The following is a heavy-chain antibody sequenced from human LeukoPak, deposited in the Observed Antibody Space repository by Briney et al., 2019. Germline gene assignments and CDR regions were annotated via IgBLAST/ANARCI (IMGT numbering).Heavy chain of an antibody. J-gene: IGHJ4*02. Sequence: GGSLRLSCAASGFTVSSNYMSWVRQAPGKGLEWVSVIYSGGSTYYADSVKGRFTISRDNSKNTLYLQMNSLRAEDTAVYYCAKGTHIVVVPAATTSDYWGQGTLVTVSS. CDR2: IYSGGST. CDR3: AKGTHIVVVPAATTSDY. V-gene: IGHV3-53*01. CDR1: GFTVSSNY. D-gene: IGHD2-2*01.